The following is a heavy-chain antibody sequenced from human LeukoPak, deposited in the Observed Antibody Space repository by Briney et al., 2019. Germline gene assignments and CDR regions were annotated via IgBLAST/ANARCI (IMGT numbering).Heavy chain of an antibody. V-gene: IGHV1-69*04. CDR2: IIPILGIA. D-gene: IGHD3-10*01. CDR3: AREVYFTMVRGPFDY. Sequence: SVKVSCKASGGTFSSYAISWARQAPGQGLEWMGRIIPILGIANYAQKFQGRVTITADKSTSTAYMELSSLRSEDTAVYYCAREVYFTMVRGPFDYWGQGTLVTVSS. CDR1: GGTFSSYA. J-gene: IGHJ4*02.